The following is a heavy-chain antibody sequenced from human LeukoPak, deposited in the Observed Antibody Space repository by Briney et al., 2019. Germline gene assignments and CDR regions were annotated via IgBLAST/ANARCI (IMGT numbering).Heavy chain of an antibody. CDR3: ARTRYNWNPDY. D-gene: IGHD1-20*01. V-gene: IGHV1-58*02. J-gene: IGHJ4*02. Sequence: ASVKVSCKASEFTFTDSLMQWVRQARGQRLEWIGWIVVGSGNTNYAQKFQERVTITRDMSTSTAYMELNSLRAEDTAVYYCARTRYNWNPDYWGQGTLVTVSS. CDR1: EFTFTDSL. CDR2: IVVGSGNT.